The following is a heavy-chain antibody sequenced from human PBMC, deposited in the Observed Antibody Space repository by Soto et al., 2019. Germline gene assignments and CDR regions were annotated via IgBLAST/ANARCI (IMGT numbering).Heavy chain of an antibody. CDR2: FDPEDGET. CDR3: ATDCSSTSCYVYGMDV. J-gene: IGHJ6*02. V-gene: IGHV1-24*01. Sequence: ASVKVSCKVSGCTLTELSMHWVRQAPGKGLEWMGGFDPEDGETIYAQKFQGRVTMTEDTSTDTAYMELSSLRSEDTAVYYCATDCSSTSCYVYGMDVWGQGTTVTVSS. D-gene: IGHD2-2*01. CDR1: GCTLTELS.